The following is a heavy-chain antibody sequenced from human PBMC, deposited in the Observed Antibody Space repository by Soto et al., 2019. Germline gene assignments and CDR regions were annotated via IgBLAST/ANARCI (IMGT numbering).Heavy chain of an antibody. CDR1: GGSISSGGYY. V-gene: IGHV4-31*03. Sequence: QVQLQESGPGLVKPSQTLSLTCTVSGGSISSGGYYWSWIRQHPGKGLEWIGYIYYSGSTYYNPSLKSRVTMTVDTSKNQFSLKPSSVTAADTAVYYCARDSDPLDYFGYWGQGTLVTFSS. J-gene: IGHJ4*02. CDR3: ARDSDPLDYFGY. CDR2: IYYSGST.